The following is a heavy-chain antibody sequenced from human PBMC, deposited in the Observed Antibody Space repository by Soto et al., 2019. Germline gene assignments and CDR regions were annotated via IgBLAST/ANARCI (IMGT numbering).Heavy chain of an antibody. Sequence: QVQLQESGPGLVKTSETLSLTCTVSGGSISGYYWSWIRQPPGKGLEWIGYISYNGRTDYTPSLERRVSISVAVSRNQFSRKLSSVTATDTAIYYCARASRCLNSGDQCYSFFDPWGQGTLVTVSS. CDR2: ISYNGRT. V-gene: IGHV4-59*01. J-gene: IGHJ5*02. CDR3: ARASRCLNSGDQCYSFFDP. D-gene: IGHD2-15*01. CDR1: GGSISGYY.